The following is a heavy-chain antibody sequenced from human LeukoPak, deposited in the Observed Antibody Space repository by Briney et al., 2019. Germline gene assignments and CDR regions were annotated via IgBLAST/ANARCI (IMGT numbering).Heavy chain of an antibody. CDR1: GGSISRSNYY. Sequence: PSETLSLTCIVSGGSISRSNYYWGWIRQPPGKGLEWIGSIYYSGSTYYNPSLKSRVTISVDTSKNQFSLKLSSVTAADTAVYYCARMRRIPGWFDPWGQGTLVTVSS. D-gene: IGHD2-21*01. V-gene: IGHV4-39*01. CDR3: ARMRRIPGWFDP. J-gene: IGHJ5*02. CDR2: IYYSGST.